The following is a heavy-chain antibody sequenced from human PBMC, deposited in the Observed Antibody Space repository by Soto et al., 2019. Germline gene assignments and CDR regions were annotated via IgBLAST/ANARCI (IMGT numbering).Heavy chain of an antibody. V-gene: IGHV1-18*01. CDR1: GYTFTSYG. Sequence: VKVSCKASGYTFTSYGISWVRRAPGQGLEWMGWISAYNGNTNYAQKLQGRVTMTTDTSTSTAYMELRSLRSDDTAVYYCARERIAAAGTSIYYYYGMDVWGQGTTVTVSS. J-gene: IGHJ6*02. D-gene: IGHD6-13*01. CDR3: ARERIAAAGTSIYYYYGMDV. CDR2: ISAYNGNT.